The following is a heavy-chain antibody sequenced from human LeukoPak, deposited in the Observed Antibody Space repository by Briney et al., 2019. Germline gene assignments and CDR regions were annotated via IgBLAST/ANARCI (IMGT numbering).Heavy chain of an antibody. Sequence: ASETLSLTCTVSGGSISSYYWTGIRQPPGKGLEWIGYAYYTGSTNYNPSLKSRVTISVDTSKNQFSLKLSSVTAADTAVYYCARYGSTWCFDYWGQGTLVTVSS. D-gene: IGHD6-13*01. V-gene: IGHV4-59*12. CDR1: GGSISSYY. CDR2: AYYTGST. CDR3: ARYGSTWCFDY. J-gene: IGHJ4*02.